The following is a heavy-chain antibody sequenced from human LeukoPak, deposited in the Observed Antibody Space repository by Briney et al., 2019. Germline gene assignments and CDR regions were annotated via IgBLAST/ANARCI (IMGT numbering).Heavy chain of an antibody. J-gene: IGHJ3*02. CDR2: ISGSGSAI. CDR3: TNFKPPAPDALDI. Sequence: GGSLRLSCAASGFTFSSYGMHWVRQAPGRGLEWLSYISGSGSAIYYADSVKGRFTISRDNAKNSVSLQMNSLRAEDTAVYYCTNFKPPAPDALDIWGQGTMITVSS. D-gene: IGHD1-14*01. CDR1: GFTFSSYG. V-gene: IGHV3-48*01.